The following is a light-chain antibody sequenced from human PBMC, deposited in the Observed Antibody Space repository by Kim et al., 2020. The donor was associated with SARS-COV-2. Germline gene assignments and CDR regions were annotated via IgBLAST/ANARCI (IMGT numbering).Light chain of an antibody. CDR1: TNNVGNQG. J-gene: IGLJ3*02. V-gene: IGLV10-54*01. Sequence: RQNTTLTCTGNTNNVGNQGATWLQHHQGHPPKLLSSRNNNRPSGISERFSTSRSGNTASLTITGLQPEDEADYYCAAWDISLSVWVFGGGTKLTVL. CDR3: AAWDISLSVWV. CDR2: RNN.